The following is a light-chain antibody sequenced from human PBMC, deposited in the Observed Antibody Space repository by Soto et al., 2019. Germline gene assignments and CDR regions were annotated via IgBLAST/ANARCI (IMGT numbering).Light chain of an antibody. CDR2: DAS. Sequence: PGERATLSCRASQRVGTYLAWHQQKPGQAPRLLLYDASTRATGIPARFSGSGSGTDFTLTISSLEPEDFAVYYCHQRSSWPLTFGGGTKVEIK. CDR3: HQRSSWPLT. J-gene: IGKJ4*01. V-gene: IGKV3-11*01. CDR1: QRVGTY.